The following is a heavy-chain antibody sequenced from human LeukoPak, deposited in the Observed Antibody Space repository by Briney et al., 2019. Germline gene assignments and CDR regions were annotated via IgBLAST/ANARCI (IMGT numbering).Heavy chain of an antibody. CDR2: IRGDGSMT. J-gene: IGHJ6*02. Sequence: GGSLRLSCAASEFTFSAYWMHWVRQAPGKGLVWVSRIRGDGSMTNYADSVKGRFTISRDNAKNTLYLQMNSLRAEDTAVYFCFQSGGMDIWGQGTTVTVSS. V-gene: IGHV3-74*01. CDR1: EFTFSAYW. CDR3: FQSGGMDI.